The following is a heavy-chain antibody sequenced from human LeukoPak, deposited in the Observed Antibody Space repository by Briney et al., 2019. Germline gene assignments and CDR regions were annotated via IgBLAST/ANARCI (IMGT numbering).Heavy chain of an antibody. V-gene: IGHV3-30*04. CDR2: ISYDGSNK. CDR1: GFTFSSYA. D-gene: IGHD3-16*01. CDR3: ARRLADDGGLDY. J-gene: IGHJ4*02. Sequence: GRSLRLSCAASGFTFSSYAMHWVRQAPGKGLEWVAVISYDGSNKYYADSVKGRFTISRDNSKNTLYLQMNSLRAEDTAVYYCARRLADDGGLDYWGQGTLVTVSS.